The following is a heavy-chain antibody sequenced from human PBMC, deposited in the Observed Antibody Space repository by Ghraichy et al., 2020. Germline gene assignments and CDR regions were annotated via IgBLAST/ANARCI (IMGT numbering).Heavy chain of an antibody. CDR3: AREYCSSTSCSSGPFDY. Sequence: SETLSLTCTVSGGSISSYYWSWIRQPPGKGLEWIGYIYYSGSTNYNPSLKSRVTISVDTSKNQFSLKLSSVTAADTAVYYCAREYCSSTSCSSGPFDYWGQGTLVTVSS. D-gene: IGHD2-2*01. CDR1: GGSISSYY. V-gene: IGHV4-59*01. CDR2: IYYSGST. J-gene: IGHJ4*02.